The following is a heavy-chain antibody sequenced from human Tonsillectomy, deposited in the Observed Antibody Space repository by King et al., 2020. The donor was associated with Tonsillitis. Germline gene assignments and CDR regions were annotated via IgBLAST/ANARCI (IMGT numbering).Heavy chain of an antibody. CDR2: IYYSGST. CDR3: ASGSPDPSIAFYI. CDR1: GGSISSYY. V-gene: IGHV4-59*01. J-gene: IGHJ3*02. D-gene: IGHD1-26*01. Sequence: MQLQESGPGLVKPSETLSLTCTVSGGSISSYYWSWIRPPPGKGLEWIGYIYYSGSTNYNPSLKSRVTISVDTSKNQFSLKLSSVTAADTAVYYCASGSPDPSIAFYIWGQGTMVTVSS.